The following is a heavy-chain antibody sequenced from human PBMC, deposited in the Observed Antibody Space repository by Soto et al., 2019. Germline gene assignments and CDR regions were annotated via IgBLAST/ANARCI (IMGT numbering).Heavy chain of an antibody. D-gene: IGHD2-15*01. CDR1: GGSISSYY. CDR3: AWAKAPYCSGGSCYPEIFDY. V-gene: IGHV4-59*01. J-gene: IGHJ4*02. CDR2: IYYSGST. Sequence: QVQLQESGPGLVKPSETLSLTCTVSGGSISSYYWSWIRQPPGKGLEWIGYIYYSGSTNYNPSLKSRVTISVDTSKNQFSLKLSSVTAADTAVYYCAWAKAPYCSGGSCYPEIFDYWGQGTLVTVSS.